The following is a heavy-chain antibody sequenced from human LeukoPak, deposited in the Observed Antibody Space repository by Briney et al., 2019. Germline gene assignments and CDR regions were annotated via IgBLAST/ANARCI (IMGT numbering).Heavy chain of an antibody. CDR1: GFTFSSYA. CDR2: IRGSGSST. Sequence: GGSLRLSCAASGFTFSSYAMSWVRQAPGKGLDWVSAIRGSGSSTHYADSVKGRFTISRDNSKNTVYLQMNSLRAEDTAVYYCAKQGESYGDPVIDYWGQGTLVTVSS. V-gene: IGHV3-23*01. CDR3: AKQGESYGDPVIDY. J-gene: IGHJ4*02. D-gene: IGHD4-17*01.